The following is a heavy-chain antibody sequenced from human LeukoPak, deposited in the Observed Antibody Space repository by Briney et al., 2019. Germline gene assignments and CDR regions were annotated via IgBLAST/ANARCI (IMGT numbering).Heavy chain of an antibody. Sequence: GGSLRLSCAASGFTFSTYWMTWVRQAPGKGLEWVANINQGGSETYYVDSVKGRFTISRDNAKNSLYLQMNSLRVEDTAVYYCAKVAKYYYGSETYYFFEHWGQGTPVTISS. CDR1: GFTFSTYW. CDR2: INQGGSET. V-gene: IGHV3-7*01. CDR3: AKVAKYYYGSETYYFFEH. J-gene: IGHJ4*02. D-gene: IGHD3-10*01.